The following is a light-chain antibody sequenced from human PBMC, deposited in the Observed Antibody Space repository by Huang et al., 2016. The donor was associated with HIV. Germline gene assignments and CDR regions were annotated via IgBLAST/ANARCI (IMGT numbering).Light chain of an antibody. J-gene: IGKJ5*01. CDR2: YAS. CDR1: QSVSRN. Sequence: EIVLTQSPATLSLSPGERATLPCRASQSVSRNLGWYQQKFGQDPRLFIYYASSRATGIPARCSGSGSGTNFTLTISSLEPEDCAVYYCQQRDTFGPGTRLEIK. CDR3: QQRDT. V-gene: IGKV3-11*01.